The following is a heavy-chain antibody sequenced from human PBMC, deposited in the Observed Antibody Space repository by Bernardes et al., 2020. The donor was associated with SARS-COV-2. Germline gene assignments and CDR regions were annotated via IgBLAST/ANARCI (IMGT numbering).Heavy chain of an antibody. J-gene: IGHJ6*02. D-gene: IGHD3-22*01. V-gene: IGHV3-72*01. Sequence: GGSLRLSCAASGFSFSEHYLDWVRQAPGKGLEWVGRIRNRGSNYTTKYAASVEGRFIISRDDSTKSLYLQMNSLKTEDTAVYFCAREVPKYRDSSGYAHYYYAMDVWGQGTTVTVSS. CDR1: GFSFSEHY. CDR2: IRNRGSNYTT. CDR3: AREVPKYRDSSGYAHYYYAMDV.